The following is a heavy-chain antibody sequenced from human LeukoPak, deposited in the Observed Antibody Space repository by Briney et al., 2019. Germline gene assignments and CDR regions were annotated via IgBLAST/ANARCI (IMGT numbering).Heavy chain of an antibody. CDR3: VSYGLFGSDY. V-gene: IGHV4-61*09. CDR2: IYHSGST. J-gene: IGHJ4*02. D-gene: IGHD3-10*01. Sequence: SQTLSLTCTVSGGSISSGSYYWSWIRQPAGKGLEWIGEIYHSGSTNYNPSLKSRVTISVDKSKNQFSLKLSSVTAADTAVYYCVSYGLFGSDYWGQGTLVTVSS. CDR1: GGSISSGSYY.